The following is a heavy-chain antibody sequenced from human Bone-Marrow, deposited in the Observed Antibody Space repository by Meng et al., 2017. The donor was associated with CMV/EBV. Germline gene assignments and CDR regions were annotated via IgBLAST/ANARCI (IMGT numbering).Heavy chain of an antibody. CDR3: ATEGIAVAGTPYNWFDP. CDR1: PFTDYY. J-gene: IGHJ5*02. D-gene: IGHD6-19*01. Sequence: PFTDYYMHWVQQAPGTGLEWMGLVDPEDGETIYAEKFQGRVTITADPSTDTAYMELSSLRSEDTAVYYCATEGIAVAGTPYNWFDPWGQGTLVTVSS. CDR2: VDPEDGET. V-gene: IGHV1-69-2*01.